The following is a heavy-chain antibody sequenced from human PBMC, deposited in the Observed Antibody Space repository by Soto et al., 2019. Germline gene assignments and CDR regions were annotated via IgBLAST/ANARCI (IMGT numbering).Heavy chain of an antibody. J-gene: IGHJ5*02. CDR3: ARDWDSSALFDP. V-gene: IGHV4-59*01. Sequence: PSLTCSVSGASITTYYWSWIRQPPGKGLEWIGSISYSGSTKYNPSLESRVMISLDTSKNKFSLRLTSVTAADTALYYCARDWDSSALFDPWGQGALVTFSS. CDR1: GASITTYY. D-gene: IGHD3-10*01. CDR2: ISYSGST.